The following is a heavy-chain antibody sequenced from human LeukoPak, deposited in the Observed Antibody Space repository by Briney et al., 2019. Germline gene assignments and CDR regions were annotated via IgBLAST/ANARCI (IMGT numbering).Heavy chain of an antibody. V-gene: IGHV3-21*01. CDR2: ISRSSIYI. J-gene: IGHJ6*02. D-gene: IGHD3-10*01. CDR3: ARDSGDGSGTYYPYGMDV. Sequence: GGPLRLSCAASGFTFSSYNMNWVRQAPGKGLEWVSSISRSSIYIYYADSVKGRFTISRDNAENSLSLQMNSLRAEDTAVYYCARDSGDGSGTYYPYGMDVWGQGTTVTVSS. CDR1: GFTFSSYN.